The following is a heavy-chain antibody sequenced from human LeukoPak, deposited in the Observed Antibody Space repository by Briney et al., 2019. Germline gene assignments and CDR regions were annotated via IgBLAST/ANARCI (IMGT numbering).Heavy chain of an antibody. CDR1: GYTFTNYY. V-gene: IGHV1-46*01. CDR3: ARYNGDLTGGLDY. Sequence: GASVKVSCKASGYTFTNYYIHWVRQAPGQGLEWMGIINPAGGSTGYAQKFQGRVTMTRDTSTSTVYMELSSLRSEDTAVYYCARYNGDLTGGLDYWGQGTLVTVSS. J-gene: IGHJ4*02. D-gene: IGHD4-17*01. CDR2: INPAGGST.